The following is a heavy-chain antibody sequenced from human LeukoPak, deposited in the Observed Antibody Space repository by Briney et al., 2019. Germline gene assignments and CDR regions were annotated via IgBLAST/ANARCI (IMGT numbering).Heavy chain of an antibody. J-gene: IGHJ4*02. CDR2: IYYIGIT. CDR1: GDSINIYY. Sequence: SETLSLTCTVSGDSINIYYWSCIRQPPEKGLECIGYIYYIGITNYSTSLKSRVTISLDTSKNQFSMKLSSVTAANTAIYYCATDISSAGTDYFDYWGQGTLVTVSS. D-gene: IGHD6-13*01. V-gene: IGHV4-59*01. CDR3: ATDISSAGTDYFDY.